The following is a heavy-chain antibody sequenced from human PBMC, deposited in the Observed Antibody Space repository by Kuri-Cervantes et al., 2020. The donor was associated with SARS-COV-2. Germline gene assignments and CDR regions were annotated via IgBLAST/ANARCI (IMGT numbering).Heavy chain of an antibody. V-gene: IGHV3-48*01. D-gene: IGHD3/OR15-3a*01. Sequence: GESLKISCVVSGFDFGNYGMNWVRQAPGKGLEWISYITSRSSTIYYADSVKGRFTISRDNAKNSLYLQMNSLRAEDTAVYYCASGLTRDYWGQETLVTVSS. J-gene: IGHJ4*02. CDR3: ASGLTRDY. CDR2: ITSRSSTI. CDR1: GFDFGNYG.